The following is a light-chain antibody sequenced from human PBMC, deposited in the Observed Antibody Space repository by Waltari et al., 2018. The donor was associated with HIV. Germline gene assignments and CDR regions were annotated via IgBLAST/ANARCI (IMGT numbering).Light chain of an antibody. J-gene: IGLJ1*01. V-gene: IGLV2-11*01. CDR1: SNDVGGYNY. CDR3: CSYTGSKIYV. CDR2: DVT. Sequence: QSALTQPRSVSGSPGQSVTVSCTGTSNDVGGYNYVSWYQQHPGQAPKFIIFDVTARPPGIPDRFSGSKSGNTASLTISGLQAEDEADYYCCSYTGSKIYVFGTGTQVTVL.